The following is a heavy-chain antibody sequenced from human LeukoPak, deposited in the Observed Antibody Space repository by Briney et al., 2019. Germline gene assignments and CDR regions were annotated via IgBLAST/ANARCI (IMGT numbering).Heavy chain of an antibody. D-gene: IGHD3-3*01. CDR3: ARDRAWNYFDY. CDR1: GFTFSSSA. V-gene: IGHV3-23*01. J-gene: IGHJ4*02. CDR2: ISGSGGST. Sequence: GGSLRLSCAASGFTFSSSAMNWVRQAPGQGLEWVSAISGSGGSTYYADSVQGRFTISRDNSKDTLYLQMDSLRAEDTAVYYCARDRAWNYFDYWGQGTLVTVSS.